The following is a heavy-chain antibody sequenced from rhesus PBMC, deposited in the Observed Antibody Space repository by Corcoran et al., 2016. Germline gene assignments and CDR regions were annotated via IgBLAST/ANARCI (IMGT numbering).Heavy chain of an antibody. CDR3: AKRRDYLDY. CDR2: INSGWGNT. CDR1: GFTFSSYA. J-gene: IGHJ4*01. Sequence: EVQLVETGGGLVQPGGSLRLSCAASGFTFSSYAMQWVRQAPGKGQEWISAINSGWGNTYDAASVKGRFTTSRDNSKSTLSLQMNSLRPEDTAVYYCAKRRDYLDYWGQGVLVTVSS. V-gene: IGHV3-103*01.